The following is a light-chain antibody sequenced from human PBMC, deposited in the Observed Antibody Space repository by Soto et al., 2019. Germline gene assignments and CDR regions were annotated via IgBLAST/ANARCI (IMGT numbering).Light chain of an antibody. Sequence: AIRMTQSPSSLSASTGERDTITCRASQGISSYLAWYQQKPGKAPKLLIYAASTLHSGVPSRFSGSGSGTDFTLTISCLQSEDFATYYCQQYYSYPRITFGQGTRLEIK. V-gene: IGKV1-8*01. CDR2: AAS. CDR1: QGISSY. CDR3: QQYYSYPRIT. J-gene: IGKJ5*01.